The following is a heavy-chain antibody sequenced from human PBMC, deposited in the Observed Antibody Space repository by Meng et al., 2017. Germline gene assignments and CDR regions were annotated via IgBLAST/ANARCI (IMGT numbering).Heavy chain of an antibody. V-gene: IGHV1-2*06. J-gene: IGHJ4*02. Sequence: VQVVQSGAEVKKPGASVKVSCKASGYTFTGYYMHWVRQAPGQGLEWMGRINPNSGGTNYAQKFQGRVTMTRDTSISTAYMELSRLRSDDTAVYYCARDYGSGRIILHFDYWGQGTLVTVSS. CDR2: INPNSGGT. CDR1: GYTFTGYY. D-gene: IGHD3-10*01. CDR3: ARDYGSGRIILHFDY.